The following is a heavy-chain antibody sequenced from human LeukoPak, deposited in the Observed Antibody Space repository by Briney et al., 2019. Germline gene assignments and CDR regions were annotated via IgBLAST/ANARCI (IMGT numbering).Heavy chain of an antibody. D-gene: IGHD3-10*02. CDR1: GGVFTRYG. J-gene: IGHJ4*02. CDR2: IIPVFGTT. Sequence: ASVKVSCKASGGVFTRYGLNWVRQAPGQGLEWMGGIIPVFGTTNYAQKFQGRVTITADASTSTAYMELSSLRSDDTAVYYCARNVGSGFDYWGQGTLVTVSS. CDR3: ARNVGSGFDY. V-gene: IGHV1-69*13.